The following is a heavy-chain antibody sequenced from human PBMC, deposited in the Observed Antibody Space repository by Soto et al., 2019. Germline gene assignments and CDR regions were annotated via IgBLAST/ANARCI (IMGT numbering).Heavy chain of an antibody. CDR1: GFMFEHYA. V-gene: IGHV3-23*01. D-gene: IGHD1-1*01. CDR2: ISGNGENT. Sequence: EVQLLESGGDLVQPGGSLRLTCRTSGFMFEHYAMSWVRQAPGKGLEWVSTISGNGENTHYAGSVRGRFTISRDNYKTTVYLQMNSRGVEDTAVYYCAKPGGTPTTNFDFWGLGTLVTVAS. J-gene: IGHJ4*02. CDR3: AKPGGTPTTNFDF.